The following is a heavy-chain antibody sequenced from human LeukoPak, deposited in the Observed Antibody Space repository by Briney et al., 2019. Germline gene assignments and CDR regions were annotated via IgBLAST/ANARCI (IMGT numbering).Heavy chain of an antibody. V-gene: IGHV3-21*01. J-gene: IGHJ4*02. CDR1: GFTFSSYS. Sequence: GGSLRLSCAASGFTFSSYSMNWVRQAPGKGLEWVSSISSSSSYIYYADSVKGRFTISRDNAKNSLYLQMNSLRAEDTAVYYCASGHGTTVTIDFDYWGQGTLVTVSS. CDR2: ISSSSSYI. CDR3: ASGHGTTVTIDFDY. D-gene: IGHD4-11*01.